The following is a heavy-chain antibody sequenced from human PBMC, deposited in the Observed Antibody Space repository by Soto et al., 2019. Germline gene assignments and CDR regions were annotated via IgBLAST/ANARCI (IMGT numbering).Heavy chain of an antibody. CDR1: GGSFSGYY. V-gene: IGHV4-34*01. J-gene: IGHJ4*02. CDR2: INHSGST. CDR3: ARGSDYYDSSGYYLY. Sequence: QVQLQQWGAGLLKPSETLSLTCAVYGGSFSGYYWRWIRQPPGKGLEWIGEINHSGSTNYNPSLSSRVTITVDTSKNQSSLKLSSVTAAGTDVYYCARGSDYYDSSGYYLYWGQGTLVTVSS. D-gene: IGHD3-22*01.